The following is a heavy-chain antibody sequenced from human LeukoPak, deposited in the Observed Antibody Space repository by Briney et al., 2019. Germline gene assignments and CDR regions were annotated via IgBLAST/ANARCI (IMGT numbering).Heavy chain of an antibody. CDR2: IYYSGST. D-gene: IGHD3-10*01. CDR3: ARAMFLVVRGVISYYFDY. V-gene: IGHV4-59*01. J-gene: IGHJ4*02. Sequence: PSETLSLTCTVSGGSISSYYWSWIRQPPGKGLEWIGYIYYSGSTNYNPSLKSRVTISVDTSKNQFSLKLSSVTAADTAVYYCARAMFLVVRGVISYYFDYWGQGMLVTVSP. CDR1: GGSISSYY.